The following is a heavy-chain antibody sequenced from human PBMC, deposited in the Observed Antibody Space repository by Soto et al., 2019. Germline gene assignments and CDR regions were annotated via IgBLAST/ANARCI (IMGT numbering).Heavy chain of an antibody. CDR1: GYSFTSYD. CDR2: MNPNTGNS. J-gene: IGHJ4*02. Sequence: SRRVCCKACGYSFTSYDIYWVREATVQGLEWMGWMNPNTGNSGYAQKFQGRVTVTSDTSINTVYMELSSLRSEDTAVYYCARRAETNGWNGFGADKYYFDFWGQGTLVTVSS. D-gene: IGHD1-1*01. V-gene: IGHV1-8*01. CDR3: ARRAETNGWNGFGADKYYFDF.